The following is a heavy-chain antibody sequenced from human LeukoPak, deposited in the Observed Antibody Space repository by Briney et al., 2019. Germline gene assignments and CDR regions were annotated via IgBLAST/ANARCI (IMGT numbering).Heavy chain of an antibody. D-gene: IGHD6-19*01. Sequence: GGSLRLSCAASGFTFDDYAMHWVRQAPGKGLEWVSAISWNSGSIGYADSVKGRFTISRDNAKNSLYLQMNSLRAEDTALYYCAKGSGVAAYYYMDVWGKGTTVTISS. CDR1: GFTFDDYA. J-gene: IGHJ6*03. CDR3: AKGSGVAAYYYMDV. V-gene: IGHV3-9*01. CDR2: ISWNSGSI.